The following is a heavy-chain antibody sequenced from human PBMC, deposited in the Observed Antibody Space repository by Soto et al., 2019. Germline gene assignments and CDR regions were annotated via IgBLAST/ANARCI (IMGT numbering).Heavy chain of an antibody. CDR1: GGSFSGYY. CDR2: INHSGST. J-gene: IGHJ5*02. V-gene: IGHV4-34*02. D-gene: IGHD3-3*01. Sequence: QVHLQQWGAGLLKPSETLSLTCAVYGGSFSGYYWSWIRQPPGKGLEWIGEINHSGSTNLNPSLKSRVTISVDTSRSQFSLKLSSVTAADTAVYYCARLNSATYYDFWSWGQGTLVTVSS. CDR3: ARLNSATYYDFWS.